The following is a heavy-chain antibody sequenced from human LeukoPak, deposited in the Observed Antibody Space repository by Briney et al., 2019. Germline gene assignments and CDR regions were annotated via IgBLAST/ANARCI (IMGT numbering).Heavy chain of an antibody. CDR3: ARDFSWAFDY. D-gene: IGHD3-16*01. CDR1: GFTFSTYA. CDR2: ISHHGDTA. Sequence: GGSLRLSCAASGFTFSTYAMNWVRQAPGKGLEWVAIISHHGDTAHYADSLKGRFTISRDNSKNTVDLQMNSLRVEDTAIYYCARDFSWAFDYWGQGTLVTVSS. J-gene: IGHJ4*02. V-gene: IGHV3-30-3*01.